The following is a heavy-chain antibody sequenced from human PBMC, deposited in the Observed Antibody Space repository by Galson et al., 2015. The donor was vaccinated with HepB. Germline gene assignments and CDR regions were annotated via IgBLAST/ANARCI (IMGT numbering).Heavy chain of an antibody. J-gene: IGHJ2*01. V-gene: IGHV3-53*01. CDR1: GFIVSSNY. Sequence: SLRLSCAASGFIVSSNYMSWVRQAPGKGLEWVSIIYSGGSAYYADSVKGRFTISRDTSKNTLYLQMNSLRAEDTAVYYCARGNYYDSSGYYWYFDLWGRGTLVTVSS. CDR3: ARGNYYDSSGYYWYFDL. CDR2: IYSGGSA. D-gene: IGHD3-22*01.